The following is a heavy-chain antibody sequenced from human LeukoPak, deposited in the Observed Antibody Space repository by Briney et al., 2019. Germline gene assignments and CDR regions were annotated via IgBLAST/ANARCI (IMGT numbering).Heavy chain of an antibody. CDR2: ISYDGSNK. J-gene: IGHJ6*02. CDR3: ARGGSYPYYHYGMDV. CDR1: GFTFSSYA. D-gene: IGHD1-26*01. V-gene: IGHV3-30*04. Sequence: GGSLRLSCAASGFTFSSYAMHWVRQAPGKGLEWVAVISYDGSNKYYADSVKGRFTISRDNSKNTLYLQMNSLRAEDTAVYYCARGGSYPYYHYGMDVWGQGTTVTVSS.